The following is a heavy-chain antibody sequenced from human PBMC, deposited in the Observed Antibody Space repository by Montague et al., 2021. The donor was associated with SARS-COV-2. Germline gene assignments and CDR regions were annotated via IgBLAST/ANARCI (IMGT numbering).Heavy chain of an antibody. CDR3: SSGDFFDY. V-gene: IGHV3-7*01. Sequence: YLSLSCSASGFTFSSQWMSWVRQAPGKGLEWVANIKEDGSVRQYADSVKGRFTISRDNAKNSLLLQMNSLRVEDTAVYYCSSGDFFDYWGQGTLVTVSS. D-gene: IGHD3-16*01. J-gene: IGHJ4*02. CDR1: GFTFSSQW. CDR2: IKEDGSVR.